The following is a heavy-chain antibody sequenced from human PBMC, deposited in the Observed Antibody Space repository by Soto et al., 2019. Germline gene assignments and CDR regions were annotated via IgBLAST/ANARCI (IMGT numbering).Heavy chain of an antibody. D-gene: IGHD2-2*01. V-gene: IGHV4-4*02. J-gene: IGHJ6*02. CDR3: ARVVGGYYYGMDV. CDR2: IYHSGST. CDR1: GGSISSSNW. Sequence: QVQLQESGPGLVKPSGTLSLTCAVSGGSISSSNWWSWVRQPPGKGLEWIGEIYHSGSTNYNPSPKSRFTILVDQSKNQLPLKLSSVTAADTAVYYCARVVGGYYYGMDVWGQGTTVTVSS.